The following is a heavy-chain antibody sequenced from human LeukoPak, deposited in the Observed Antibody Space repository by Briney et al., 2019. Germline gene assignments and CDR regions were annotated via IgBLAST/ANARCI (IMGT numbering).Heavy chain of an antibody. CDR1: GYTFTGYY. CDR2: INPNSGGT. J-gene: IGHJ6*02. Sequence: ASVKVSCKASGYTFTGYYMYWVRQAPGQGLEWMGWINPNSGGTNYAQKFQGRVTMTRDTSISTAYMELSRLRSDDTAVYYCARVLDYYYYYGMDVWGQGTTVTVSS. CDR3: ARVLDYYYYYGMDV. V-gene: IGHV1-2*02.